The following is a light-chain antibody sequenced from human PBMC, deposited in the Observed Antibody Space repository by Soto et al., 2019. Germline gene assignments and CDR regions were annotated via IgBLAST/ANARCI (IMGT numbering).Light chain of an antibody. J-gene: IGKJ1*01. Sequence: DIQMTQSPSTLSASVGDTVTITCRASQTVSSWFAWYQQKPGKAPKLLVYRGSSLQMGVTSRFSGSGSGTEFTLTSSSLQPDDFASYYCQQYNSFWTLGQGTKVEMK. CDR2: RGS. V-gene: IGKV1-5*03. CDR1: QTVSSW. CDR3: QQYNSFWT.